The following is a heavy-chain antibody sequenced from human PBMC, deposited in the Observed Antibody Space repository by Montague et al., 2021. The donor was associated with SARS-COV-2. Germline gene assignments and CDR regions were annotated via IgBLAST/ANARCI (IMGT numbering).Heavy chain of an antibody. Sequence: SLRLSCAASGFTFSSYAMHWVRQAPGKGLEWMTFISYDGSNKYYADSVKGRFTISRDNSKNTLYLQMNSLRAEDTAVYYCARDGSSSWFVYFDYWGQGTLVTVSS. CDR2: ISYDGSNK. V-gene: IGHV3-30-3*01. D-gene: IGHD6-13*01. CDR3: ARDGSSSWFVYFDY. J-gene: IGHJ4*02. CDR1: GFTFSSYA.